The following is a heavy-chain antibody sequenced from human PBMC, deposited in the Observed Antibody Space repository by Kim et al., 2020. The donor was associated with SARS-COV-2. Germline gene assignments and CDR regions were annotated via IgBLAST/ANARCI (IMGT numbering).Heavy chain of an antibody. V-gene: IGHV7-4-1*02. D-gene: IGHD1-26*01. CDR3: ARLGSGSYYGAFDI. Sequence: AQGFTGRFVFSLDTSVSTAYLQISSLKAEDTAVYYCARLGSGSYYGAFDIWGQGTMVTVSS. J-gene: IGHJ3*02.